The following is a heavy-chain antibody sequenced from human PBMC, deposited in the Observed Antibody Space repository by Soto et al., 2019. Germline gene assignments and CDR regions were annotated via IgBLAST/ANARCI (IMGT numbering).Heavy chain of an antibody. V-gene: IGHV3-21*01. J-gene: IGHJ5*02. D-gene: IGHD6-19*01. CDR3: ARGQTIAVAGNWFDP. Sequence: EVQLVESGGGLVKPGGSLRLSCAASGFTFSSYSMNWVRQAPGKGLEWVSSISSSSSYIYYADSVKGRFTISRDNAKNSLYLQMNSLRAEDTAVYYCARGQTIAVAGNWFDPWGQGTLVTVSS. CDR2: ISSSSSYI. CDR1: GFTFSSYS.